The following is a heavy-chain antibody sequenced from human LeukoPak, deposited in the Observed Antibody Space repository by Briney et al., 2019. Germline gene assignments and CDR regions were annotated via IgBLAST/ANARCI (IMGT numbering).Heavy chain of an antibody. CDR3: AKGKFPPWYFDP. Sequence: GGSLRLSCAASGFTFSSYAMSWVRQAPGKGLEWVSAISGSGGNTYYADSVKGRFTISRDNAKNSLYLQMNSLRAEDTALYYCAKGKFPPWYFDPWGRGTLVTVSS. V-gene: IGHV3-23*01. CDR1: GFTFSSYA. D-gene: IGHD2-21*01. CDR2: ISGSGGNT. J-gene: IGHJ2*01.